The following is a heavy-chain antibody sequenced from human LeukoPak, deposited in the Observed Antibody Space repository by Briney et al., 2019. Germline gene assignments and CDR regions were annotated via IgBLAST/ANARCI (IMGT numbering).Heavy chain of an antibody. CDR2: IYNSGST. V-gene: IGHV4-39*01. CDR3: ARQLTDASGSLGWFDP. J-gene: IGHJ5*02. Sequence: SETLPLTCTVSGGSLSGPAYYWDWIRQPPGKGLVWVGSIYNSGSTYYNPSLNSRVTISVDTSKNQFSLRLSSVTAADTAVYYCARQLTDASGSLGWFDPWGQGTLVTVSS. D-gene: IGHD3-10*01. CDR1: GGSLSGPAYY.